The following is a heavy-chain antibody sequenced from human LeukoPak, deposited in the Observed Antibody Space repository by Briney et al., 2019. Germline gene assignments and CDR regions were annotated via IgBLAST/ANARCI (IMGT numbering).Heavy chain of an antibody. J-gene: IGHJ4*02. Sequence: PSETLSLTCTVSGGSISSSSYYWGWIRQPPGKGLEWIGSIYYSGSTYYNPSLKSRVTISVDTSKNQSSLKLSSVTAADTAVYYCATPAGDFWSGYYPYYFDYWGQGTLVTVSS. CDR3: ATPAGDFWSGYYPYYFDY. CDR2: IYYSGST. D-gene: IGHD3-3*01. CDR1: GGSISSSSYY. V-gene: IGHV4-39*01.